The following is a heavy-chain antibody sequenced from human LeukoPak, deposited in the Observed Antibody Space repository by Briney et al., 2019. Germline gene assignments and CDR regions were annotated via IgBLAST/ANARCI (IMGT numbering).Heavy chain of an antibody. V-gene: IGHV3-23*01. CDR2: ISAGGGST. D-gene: IGHD3-10*01. CDR1: GFTFSSYA. Sequence: GGSLRLSCAASGFTFSSYAMSWVRQAPGKGLERISTISAGGGSTEYVDSVKGRFTISRDNSKNTLYLQMNSLRTEDTAVYYCAKDRELGIFDYWGQGTLVTVSS. CDR3: AKDRELGIFDY. J-gene: IGHJ4*02.